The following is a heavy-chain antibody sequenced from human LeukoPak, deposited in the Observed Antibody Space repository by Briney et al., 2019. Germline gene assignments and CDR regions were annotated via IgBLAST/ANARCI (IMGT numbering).Heavy chain of an antibody. J-gene: IGHJ4*02. V-gene: IGHV4-59*01. D-gene: IGHD1-26*01. CDR1: GGSITNYY. CDR3: ASNIVGPTASFDY. Sequence: SETLSLTCTVSGGSITNYYWSWIRQPPGKGLEWIGYIYDSGSTISNPSLKSRLTISLDTSKNQFSLRLSSMTAADTAVFYCASNIVGPTASFDYWGQGTLVTVSS. CDR2: IYDSGST.